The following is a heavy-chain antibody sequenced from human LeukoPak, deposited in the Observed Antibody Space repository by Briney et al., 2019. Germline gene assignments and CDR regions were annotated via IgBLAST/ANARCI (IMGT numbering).Heavy chain of an antibody. CDR2: TWYRSKWYY. Sequence: SQILSLTCAISGDSVSSNSAAWNWIRQSPSRGLEWLGRTWYRSKWYYDYGPSVKSRITINPDTSKNQFSLQLSFVTPEDTAVYYCTRGRYGGNSGLDYWGQGTLVTVSS. CDR1: GDSVSSNSAA. V-gene: IGHV6-1*01. J-gene: IGHJ4*02. D-gene: IGHD4-23*01. CDR3: TRGRYGGNSGLDY.